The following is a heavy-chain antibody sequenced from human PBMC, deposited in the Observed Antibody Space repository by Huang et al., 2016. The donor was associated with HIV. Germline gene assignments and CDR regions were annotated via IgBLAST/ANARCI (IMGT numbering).Heavy chain of an antibody. CDR3: AREAIVGATGAFDI. J-gene: IGHJ3*02. D-gene: IGHD1-26*01. V-gene: IGHV3-30-3*01. CDR2: RTNDGSKK. CDR1: GFTFSSYA. Sequence: QVQLVESGGGVVQPGRSLRLSCSASGFTFSSYAMHWVRRAPGKGLEWVAVRTNDGSKKYDADSGKGRFTISRDKSKNTLYLQMNSLRAEDTAVYYCAREAIVGATGAFDIWGQGTMVTVSS.